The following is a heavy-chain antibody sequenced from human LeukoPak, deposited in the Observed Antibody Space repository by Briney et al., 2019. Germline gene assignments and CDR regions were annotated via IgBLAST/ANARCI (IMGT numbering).Heavy chain of an antibody. V-gene: IGHV4-59*12. CDR1: GGSISSYY. CDR3: ARGTLYSGWSYYFDY. CDR2: TSPGGNT. J-gene: IGHJ4*02. Sequence: SETLSLTCTVSGGSISSYYWSWIRQPPGKGLEWIGETSPGGNTNYNPSLKSRVFISVDTSKNQFSLKLSSVTAADTAMYYCARGTLYSGWSYYFDYWGQGSQVTVSS. D-gene: IGHD6-19*01.